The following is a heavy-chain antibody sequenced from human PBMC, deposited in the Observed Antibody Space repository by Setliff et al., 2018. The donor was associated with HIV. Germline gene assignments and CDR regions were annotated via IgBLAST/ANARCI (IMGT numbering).Heavy chain of an antibody. D-gene: IGHD2-15*01. CDR1: GGSVSSGSYY. J-gene: IGHJ2*01. CDR2: IYYSGST. V-gene: IGHV4-61*01. CDR3: ARDQTDGGNGEWRFRPRDYWYFDL. Sequence: PSETLSLTCTVSGGSVSSGSYYWSWIRQPPGKGLEWIGYIYYSGSTNYNPSLKSRVTIAGDTSKNQFSLKLSSVTAADTAVYYCARDQTDGGNGEWRFRPRDYWYFDLWGRGTLVTVSS.